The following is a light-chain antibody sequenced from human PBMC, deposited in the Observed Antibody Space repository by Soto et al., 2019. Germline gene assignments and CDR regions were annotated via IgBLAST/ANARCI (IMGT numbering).Light chain of an antibody. J-gene: IGKJ3*01. CDR2: AAS. CDR3: QQVNTYT. Sequence: DIQLTQSPSFLSASVGDRVTITCRASLGISTYLAWYQQKPGKAPNLLIYAASTLQSGVPSRFSGSGSWTEFTLTISSLHPEDCATYYCQQVNTYTFGPGTKVDIK. V-gene: IGKV1-9*01. CDR1: LGISTY.